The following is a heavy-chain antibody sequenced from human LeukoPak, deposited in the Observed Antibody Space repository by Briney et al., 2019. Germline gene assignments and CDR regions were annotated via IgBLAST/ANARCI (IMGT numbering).Heavy chain of an antibody. CDR1: GFPFSSYA. Sequence: GGSPRLSCAATGFPFSSYAMTGVRQAPGKGLEWVSAIGATGGDLYYADSVKGRFTISRDNSKNTLYLQIHSLRAEDTAIYYCAKYLAAGKFYFDYWGQGTLVTVSS. V-gene: IGHV3-23*01. D-gene: IGHD6-13*01. CDR2: IGATGGDL. J-gene: IGHJ4*02. CDR3: AKYLAAGKFYFDY.